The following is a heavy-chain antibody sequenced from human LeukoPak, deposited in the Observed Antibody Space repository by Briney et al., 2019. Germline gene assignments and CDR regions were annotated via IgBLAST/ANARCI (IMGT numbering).Heavy chain of an antibody. CDR2: IIPIFGTA. Sequence: GASVKVSCKASGGTLSSYAISWVRQAPGQGLEWMGGIIPIFGTANYAQKFQGRVTITADESTSTAYMELSSLRSEDTAVYYCARAPTDTRTIFGVVIPFDPWGQGTLVTVSS. CDR1: GGTLSSYA. D-gene: IGHD3-3*01. J-gene: IGHJ5*02. CDR3: ARAPTDTRTIFGVVIPFDP. V-gene: IGHV1-69*13.